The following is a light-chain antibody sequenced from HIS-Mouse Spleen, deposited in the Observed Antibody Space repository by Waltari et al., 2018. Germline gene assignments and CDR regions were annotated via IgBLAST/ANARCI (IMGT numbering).Light chain of an antibody. V-gene: IGKV2-28*01. CDR2: LGS. CDR3: MXALQTPXT. Sequence: DXVMTQSPLXLPXTXXEPASXXXRSSQSLXHSNGYNYLDWYLQKPGQSPQLLFYLGSXRASGVPXXXSGSGSGTDFTLXISRVEAEDVGVXYCMXALQTPXTFGQGTKLEIK. CDR1: QSLXHSNGYNY. J-gene: IGKJ2*01.